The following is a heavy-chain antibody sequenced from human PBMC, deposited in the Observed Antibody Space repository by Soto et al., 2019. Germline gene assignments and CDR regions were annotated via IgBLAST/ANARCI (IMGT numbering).Heavy chain of an antibody. CDR2: ISSSSSYT. V-gene: IGHV3-11*06. D-gene: IGHD6-19*01. J-gene: IGHJ4*02. Sequence: PGGSLRLSCAASGFTFSDYYMSWIRQAPGKGLEWVSYISSSSSYTNYADSVKGRFTISRDNAKNSLYLQMNSLRAEDTAVYYCASWGVAVAGVDYWGQGTLVTVSS. CDR1: GFTFSDYY. CDR3: ASWGVAVAGVDY.